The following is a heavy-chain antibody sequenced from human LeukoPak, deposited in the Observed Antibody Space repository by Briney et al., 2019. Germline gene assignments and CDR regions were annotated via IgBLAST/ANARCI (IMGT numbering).Heavy chain of an antibody. V-gene: IGHV3-30*18. D-gene: IGHD3-10*01. CDR1: GLTFSSHW. CDR3: AKDQQPGYYGSGSSPGIFDY. Sequence: GGSLRLSCAASGLTFSSHWMHWVRQAPGKGLEWVAVISYDGSNKYYADSVKGRFTISRDNSKNTLYLQMNSLRAEDTAVHYCAKDQQPGYYGSGSSPGIFDYWGQGTLVTVSS. J-gene: IGHJ4*02. CDR2: ISYDGSNK.